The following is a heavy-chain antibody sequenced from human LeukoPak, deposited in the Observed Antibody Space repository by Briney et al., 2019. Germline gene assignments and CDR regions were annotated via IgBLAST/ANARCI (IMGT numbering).Heavy chain of an antibody. D-gene: IGHD1-14*01. CDR1: GFTFSSYG. Sequence: AGRSLRLSCAASGFTFSSYGMHWVRQAPGKGLEWVAVISYDGSNENYADSVKGRFTISRDNTKNTLYVQMNSLRAEDTALYYCARDFRTNYYYYMDVWGKGTTVTVSS. J-gene: IGHJ6*03. V-gene: IGHV3-30*03. CDR2: ISYDGSNE. CDR3: ARDFRTNYYYYMDV.